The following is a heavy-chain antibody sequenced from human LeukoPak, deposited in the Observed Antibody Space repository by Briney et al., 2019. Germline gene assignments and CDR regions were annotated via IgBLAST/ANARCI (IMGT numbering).Heavy chain of an antibody. CDR3: ARVGDAYYGSGSYFDY. D-gene: IGHD3-10*01. CDR1: GYTFTSYD. Sequence: ASVTVSFKASGYTFTSYDINWVRQATGQGLEWMGWMNPNSGNTGYAQKFQGRVTITRNTSISTAYMELSSLRSEDTAVYYCARVGDAYYGSGSYFDYWGQGTLVTVSS. CDR2: MNPNSGNT. V-gene: IGHV1-8*03. J-gene: IGHJ4*02.